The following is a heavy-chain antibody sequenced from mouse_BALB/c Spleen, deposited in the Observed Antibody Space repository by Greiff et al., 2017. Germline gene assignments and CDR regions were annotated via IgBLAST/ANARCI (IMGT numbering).Heavy chain of an antibody. CDR3: ARDSYVSSYGTWFAY. V-gene: IGHV5-15*02. D-gene: IGHD1-1*01. CDR2: ISNLAYSI. CDR1: GFTFSDYG. J-gene: IGHJ3*01. Sequence: EVKLVESGGGLVQPGGSRKLSCAASGFTFSDYGMAWVRQDPGKGPEWVAFISNLAYSIYYADTVTGRFTISRENAKNTLYLEMSSLRSEDTAMYYCARDSYVSSYGTWFAYWGQGTLVTVSA.